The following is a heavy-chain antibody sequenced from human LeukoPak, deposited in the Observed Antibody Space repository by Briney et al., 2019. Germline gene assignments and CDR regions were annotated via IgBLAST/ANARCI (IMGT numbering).Heavy chain of an antibody. CDR2: IYYSGST. J-gene: IGHJ4*02. D-gene: IGHD3-10*01. V-gene: IGHV4-59*01. CDR1: GGSISSYY. CDR3: ARALERFGDWTPYYFDY. Sequence: SETLSLTCTVSGGSISSYYWSWLRQPPGEGLEWIGYIYYSGSTNYHPSLKSRVPISVDTSKNQFSLKLSSVTAADTAVYYCARALERFGDWTPYYFDYWGQGTLVTVSS.